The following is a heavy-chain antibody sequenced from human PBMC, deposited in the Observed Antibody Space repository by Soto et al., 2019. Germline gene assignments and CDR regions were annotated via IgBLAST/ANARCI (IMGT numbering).Heavy chain of an antibody. D-gene: IGHD6-13*01. CDR2: INTGNGDS. J-gene: IGHJ4*02. V-gene: IGHV1-3*04. CDR3: ARVKTIAMPGFAY. CDR1: GYVFTSFA. Sequence: GASVKVSCKTSGYVFTSFAIHWMRQAPGQGPEWMGWINTGNGDSKYSEKFQDRVTITRDTSATTAYMELSSLRSEDTAVYSCARVKTIAMPGFAYWGQGTLVTVSS.